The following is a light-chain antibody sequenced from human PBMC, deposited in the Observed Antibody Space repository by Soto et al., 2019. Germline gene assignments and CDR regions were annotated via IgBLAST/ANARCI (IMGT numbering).Light chain of an antibody. J-gene: IGKJ1*01. Sequence: EIVMTQSPATLSVSPGERATLSCRASQSVSSNLAWYQQKPGQAPRLLIYGASTSATGIPARFSGSGSGTAFTLIIISLLSEDFAVYYCDQYNNGPPPRTFVQGTKVEIK. CDR2: GAS. CDR3: DQYNNGPPPRT. CDR1: QSVSSN. V-gene: IGKV3-15*01.